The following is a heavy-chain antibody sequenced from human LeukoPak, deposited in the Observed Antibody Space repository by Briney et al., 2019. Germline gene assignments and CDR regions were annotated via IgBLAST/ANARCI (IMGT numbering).Heavy chain of an antibody. V-gene: IGHV4-39*07. CDR2: VYYSGKT. Sequence: SETLSLTCIVSGDSHSSFGHLWGWIRQPPGQGLEWIGSVYYSGKTYYNPSLKSRVTISVDTSTSQFSLKLNSVTVADTAVYYCARDKAPDFWSGYYFTPGGFDPWGQGTLVTVSS. D-gene: IGHD3-3*01. CDR1: GDSHSSFGHL. J-gene: IGHJ5*02. CDR3: ARDKAPDFWSGYYFTPGGFDP.